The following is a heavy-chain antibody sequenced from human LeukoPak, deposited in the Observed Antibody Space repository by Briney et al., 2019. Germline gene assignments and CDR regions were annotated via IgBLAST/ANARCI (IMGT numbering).Heavy chain of an antibody. Sequence: GGSLRLSCAVSGFTFSSYGMHWVRQAPGKGLEWVAVISYDGSNKYYADSVKGRFTISRDNSKNTLYLQMNSLRAEDTAVYYCAKDGDYYDSSGYSPGWGTWGQGTLVTVSS. J-gene: IGHJ4*02. CDR2: ISYDGSNK. V-gene: IGHV3-30*18. CDR1: GFTFSSYG. CDR3: AKDGDYYDSSGYSPGWGT. D-gene: IGHD3-22*01.